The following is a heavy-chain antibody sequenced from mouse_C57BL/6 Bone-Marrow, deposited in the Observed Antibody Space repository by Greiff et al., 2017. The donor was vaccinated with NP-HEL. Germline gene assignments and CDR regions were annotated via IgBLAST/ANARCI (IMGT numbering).Heavy chain of an antibody. CDR2: ISDGGSYT. Sequence: EVKLMESGGGLVKPGGSLKLSCAASGFTFSSYAMSWVRQTPEKRLEWVATISDGGSYTYYPDNVKGRFTISRDNAKNNLYLQMSHLKSEDTAMYYCASKLGAWFAYWGQGTLVTVSA. D-gene: IGHD4-1*01. CDR3: ASKLGAWFAY. CDR1: GFTFSSYA. J-gene: IGHJ3*01. V-gene: IGHV5-4*03.